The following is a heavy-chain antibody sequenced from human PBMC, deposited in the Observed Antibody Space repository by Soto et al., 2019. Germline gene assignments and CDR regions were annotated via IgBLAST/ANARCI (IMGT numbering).Heavy chain of an antibody. CDR1: GGSIIGYY. D-gene: IGHD3-10*01. V-gene: IGHV4-59*12. CDR2: MYHSGST. Sequence: SETLSLTCTVSGGSIIGYYWSWIRQPPGKGLEWIGYMYHSGSTYYNPSLKSRVTISIDRSKNQFSLKLSSVTAADTAVYYCARVDYGSGSYYFDYWGQGTLVTVSS. CDR3: ARVDYGSGSYYFDY. J-gene: IGHJ4*02.